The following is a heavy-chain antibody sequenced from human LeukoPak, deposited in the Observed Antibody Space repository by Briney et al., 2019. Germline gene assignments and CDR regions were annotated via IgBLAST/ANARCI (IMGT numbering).Heavy chain of an antibody. CDR2: IYYSGST. CDR1: GGSISSGGYY. J-gene: IGHJ5*02. CDR3: ARDATGGYGWFDP. Sequence: NSSETLSLTCTVSGGSISSGGYYWSWIRQHPGKGLEWIGYIYYSGSTYYNPSLKSRVTISVDTSKNQFSLKLSSVTAADTAVYYCARDATGGYGWFDPWGQGTLVTVSS. V-gene: IGHV4-31*03. D-gene: IGHD2-8*02.